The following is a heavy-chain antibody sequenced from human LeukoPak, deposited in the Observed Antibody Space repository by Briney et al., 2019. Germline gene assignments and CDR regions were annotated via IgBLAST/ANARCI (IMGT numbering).Heavy chain of an antibody. Sequence: GGSLRLSCAASGFTFSTYALHWVRQAPGKGLEWVAVISFDGSHKYYADSVKGRFTISRENSKSTLSLQMNSLRPEDTAVYYCAREYYDTTGYYPDYWGQGTLVTVST. CDR1: GFTFSTYA. CDR2: ISFDGSHK. J-gene: IGHJ4*02. CDR3: AREYYDTTGYYPDY. D-gene: IGHD3-22*01. V-gene: IGHV3-30*04.